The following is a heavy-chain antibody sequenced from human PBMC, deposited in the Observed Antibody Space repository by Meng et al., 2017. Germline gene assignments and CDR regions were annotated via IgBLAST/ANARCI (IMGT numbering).Heavy chain of an antibody. V-gene: IGHV1-18*01. Sequence: ASVKVSCKASGYTFTSYGISWVRQAPGQGLEWMGWISAYNGNTNYAQKLQGRVTMTTDTSTSTAYMELRSLRSDDTAVYYCARVRRPVYYYGMDVWGQGTTVTFSS. CDR1: GYTFTSYG. CDR3: ARVRRPVYYYGMDV. J-gene: IGHJ6*02. CDR2: ISAYNGNT.